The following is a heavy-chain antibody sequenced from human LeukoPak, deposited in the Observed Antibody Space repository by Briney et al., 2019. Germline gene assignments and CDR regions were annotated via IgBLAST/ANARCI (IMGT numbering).Heavy chain of an antibody. CDR3: ARGPAVLEAATPWMRGSLYYYMDV. J-gene: IGHJ6*03. Sequence: AASVKVSCKASGYTFSSYGISWVRQAPGQGLEWMGWLGAYNGNPRYAQNLQGRVTMITDTSTSTAYMELRSLRFNDTAVYFCARGPAVLEAATPWMRGSLYYYMDVWGKGTTVTVSS. CDR2: LGAYNGNP. V-gene: IGHV1-18*01. CDR1: GYTFSSYG. D-gene: IGHD2-15*01.